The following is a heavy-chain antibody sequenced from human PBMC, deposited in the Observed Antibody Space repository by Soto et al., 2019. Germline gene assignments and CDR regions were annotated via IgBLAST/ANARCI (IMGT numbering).Heavy chain of an antibody. J-gene: IGHJ4*02. CDR1: VCSISSYY. CDR3: ARHAGDILTGYYPDY. D-gene: IGHD3-9*01. V-gene: IGHV4-59*08. Sequence: SETLSLTCTVSVCSISSYYWSWIRQPPGKGLEWIGYIYYSGSTNYNPSLKSRVTISVDTSKNQFSLKLSSVTAADTAVYYCARHAGDILTGYYPDYWGQGTLVTVS. CDR2: IYYSGST.